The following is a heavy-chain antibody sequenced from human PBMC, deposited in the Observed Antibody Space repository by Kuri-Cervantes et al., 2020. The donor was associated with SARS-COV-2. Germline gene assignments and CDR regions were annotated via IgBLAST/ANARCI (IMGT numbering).Heavy chain of an antibody. Sequence: SETLSLTCTVSGGSISSSSYYWGWIRQPPGKGLEWIGSIYYSGSTYYNPSLKSRVTISVDTSKNQFSLKLSSVTAADTAVYYCARGFGLVPAAKLRRTNNWFVPWVHGTLVTV. CDR2: IYYSGST. J-gene: IGHJ5*02. CDR1: GGSISSSSYY. CDR3: ARGFGLVPAAKLRRTNNWFVP. D-gene: IGHD2-2*01. V-gene: IGHV4-39*01.